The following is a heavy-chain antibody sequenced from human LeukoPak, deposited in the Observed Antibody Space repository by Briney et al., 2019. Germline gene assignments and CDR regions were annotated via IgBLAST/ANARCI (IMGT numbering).Heavy chain of an antibody. CDR2: IYPGDSDT. CDR3: ATDLYGDSFDY. Sequence: KPGGSLRLSCKGSGYSFTSYWIGWVRQMPGKGLEWMGIIYPGDSDTRYSPSFQGQVTISADKSISTAYLQWSSLKASDTAMYYRATDLYGDSFDYWGQGTLVTVSS. V-gene: IGHV5-51*01. D-gene: IGHD4-17*01. J-gene: IGHJ4*02. CDR1: GYSFTSYW.